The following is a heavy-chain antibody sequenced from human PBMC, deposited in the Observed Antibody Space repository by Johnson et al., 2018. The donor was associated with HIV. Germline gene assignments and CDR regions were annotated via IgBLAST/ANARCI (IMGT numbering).Heavy chain of an antibody. CDR2: ISYDGRNK. D-gene: IGHD3-22*01. J-gene: IGHJ3*02. V-gene: IGHV3-30*04. Sequence: QMHLVESGGGVVQPGRSLRLSCAASGFTFSSYAMHWVRQAPAKGLEWVAVISYDGRNKYYADSVKGRFTISRDNSKNTLYLQMNSLRAEDTAVYFCASSVNVQGGYDIWGQGTMVTASS. CDR3: ASSVNVQGGYDI. CDR1: GFTFSSYA.